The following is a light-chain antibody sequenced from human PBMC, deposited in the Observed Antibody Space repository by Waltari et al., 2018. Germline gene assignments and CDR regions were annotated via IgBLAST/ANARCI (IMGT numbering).Light chain of an antibody. CDR1: TSDVGGYNY. J-gene: IGLJ2*01. V-gene: IGLV2-11*01. CDR2: DVT. CDR3: CSYAGSSTVL. Sequence: QSALTQPRSVSGPPGQSVTLSCTGTTSDVGGYNYLPWYQQHPGKAPKLMIYDVTKRPSGVPDRFSGSKSGNTASLTISGLQAEDEADYYCCSYAGSSTVLFGGGTKLTVL.